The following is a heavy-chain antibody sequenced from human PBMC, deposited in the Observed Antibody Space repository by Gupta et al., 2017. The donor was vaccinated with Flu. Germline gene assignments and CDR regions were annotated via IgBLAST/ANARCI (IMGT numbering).Heavy chain of an antibody. CDR2: ISSSSSYI. CDR3: ARDYRGIFVAATRFDY. V-gene: IGHV3-21*01. CDR1: GFTFSRYS. D-gene: IGHD2-15*01. J-gene: IGHJ4*02. Sequence: EVQLVESGGGLVKPGGSLRLSCAASGFTFSRYSMNWVRQAPGKGLEWVSSISSSSSYIYYADSVKGRFTISRDNAKNSLYLQMNSLRAEDTAVYYCARDYRGIFVAATRFDYWGQGTLVTGSS.